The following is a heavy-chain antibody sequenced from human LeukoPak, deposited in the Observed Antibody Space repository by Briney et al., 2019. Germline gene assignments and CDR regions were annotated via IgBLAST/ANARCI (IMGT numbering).Heavy chain of an antibody. V-gene: IGHV4-34*01. CDR2: INHSGST. Sequence: SETLSLTCAVYGGSFSGYYWSWIRQPPGKGLEWIGEINHSGSTNYNPSLKSRVTISVDTSKNQFSLKLSSVTAADTAVYYCQVGATPQPHDYWGQGTLVTVSS. CDR3: QVGATPQPHDY. D-gene: IGHD1-26*01. J-gene: IGHJ4*02. CDR1: GGSFSGYY.